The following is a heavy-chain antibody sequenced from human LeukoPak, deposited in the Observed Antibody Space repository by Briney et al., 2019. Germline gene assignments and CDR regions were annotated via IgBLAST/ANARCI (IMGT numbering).Heavy chain of an antibody. J-gene: IGHJ4*02. CDR2: ISGSGGST. Sequence: GGSLRLSCAASGFTFSSYAMSWVRQAPGKGLEWVSAISGSGGSTYYADSVKGWFTISSDNSKNTLYLQMNSQRAEYTAVYYCAKGEGYYGSGSYFWDQGTLVTVSS. V-gene: IGHV3-23*01. D-gene: IGHD3-10*01. CDR1: GFTFSSYA. CDR3: AKGEGYYGSGSYF.